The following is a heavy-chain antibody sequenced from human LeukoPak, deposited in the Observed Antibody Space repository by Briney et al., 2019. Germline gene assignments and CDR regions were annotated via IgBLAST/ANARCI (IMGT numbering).Heavy chain of an antibody. CDR3: ARRFCSSTSCFGNWFDP. Sequence: GASVKVSCKASGGTFSSYAISWVRQAPGQGLEWMGGIIPIFGTANYAQKFQGRVTITTDESTSTAYMELSSLRSEDTAVYYCARRFCSSTSCFGNWFDPWGQETLVTVSS. J-gene: IGHJ5*02. CDR1: GGTFSSYA. D-gene: IGHD2-2*01. V-gene: IGHV1-69*05. CDR2: IIPIFGTA.